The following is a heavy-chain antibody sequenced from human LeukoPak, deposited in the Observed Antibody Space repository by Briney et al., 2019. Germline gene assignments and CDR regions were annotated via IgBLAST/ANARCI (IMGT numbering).Heavy chain of an antibody. D-gene: IGHD3-10*01. CDR3: ARASGGDGSGSL. CDR1: GGSISGYY. CDR2: IYHTGSP. Sequence: SETLSLTCSVSGGSISGYYRSWIREPPGKGLEWIGFIYHTGSPDYNPSLKSRVTISVDTSKNQFSLNLTSVTAADTAMYYCARASGGDGSGSLWGQGTLVTVSS. J-gene: IGHJ4*02. V-gene: IGHV4-59*01.